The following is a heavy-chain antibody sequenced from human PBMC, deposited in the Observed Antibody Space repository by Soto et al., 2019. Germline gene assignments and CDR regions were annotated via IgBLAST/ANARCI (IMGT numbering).Heavy chain of an antibody. Sequence: QVQLQESGPGLVKPSQTLSLTCTVSGGSISSGGYYWSWIRQHPGKGLEWIGYIYYSGSTYYNPSLKCRVTTSVDTSKNRFALTLSSVTAADTAVYYCARAMGSSWTYYYYGMDVWGQGTTVTVSS. CDR3: ARAMGSSWTYYYYGMDV. V-gene: IGHV4-31*03. CDR2: IYYSGST. D-gene: IGHD6-13*01. J-gene: IGHJ6*02. CDR1: GGSISSGGYY.